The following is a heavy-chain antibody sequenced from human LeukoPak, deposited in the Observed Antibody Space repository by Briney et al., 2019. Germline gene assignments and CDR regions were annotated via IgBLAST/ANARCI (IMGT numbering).Heavy chain of an antibody. D-gene: IGHD2-15*01. CDR3: ARGGYCSGGSCYVRAFDI. CDR2: INSDGSST. Sequence: GGSLRLSCAAPGFTFSSYWMTWVRQAPGKGLVWVSRINSDGSSTNYADSVKGRFTISRDNAKNTLYLQMNSLRAEDTAVYYCARGGYCSGGSCYVRAFDIWGQGTMVTVSS. J-gene: IGHJ3*02. V-gene: IGHV3-74*01. CDR1: GFTFSSYW.